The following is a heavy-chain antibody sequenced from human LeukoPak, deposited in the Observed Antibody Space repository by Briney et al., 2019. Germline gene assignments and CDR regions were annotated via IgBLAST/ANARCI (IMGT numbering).Heavy chain of an antibody. Sequence: GGSLRLSCAASGFTFSSYSMNWVRQAPGKGLEWVSSISSSSNYIYYADSVKGRFTISRDNAKNSLYLQMNSLRADDTAVYYCARRYSSGWYEVDYWGQGTLVTVSS. J-gene: IGHJ4*02. CDR2: ISSSSNYI. V-gene: IGHV3-21*01. CDR3: ARRYSSGWYEVDY. CDR1: GFTFSSYS. D-gene: IGHD6-19*01.